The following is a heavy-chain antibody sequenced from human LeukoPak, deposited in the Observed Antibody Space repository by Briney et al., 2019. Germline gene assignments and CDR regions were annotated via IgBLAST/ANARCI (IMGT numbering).Heavy chain of an antibody. V-gene: IGHV4-39*07. J-gene: IGHJ5*02. D-gene: IGHD2-15*01. Sequence: SETLSLTCTVSGGSISSSSYYWVWIRQPPGKGLEWIGSVYYSGNTYYNPSLKSRVTISVDTSKIRFSLKLNSVTAADTAVYYCARDKVVAGNWFDPWGQGTLVTVSS. CDR3: ARDKVVAGNWFDP. CDR1: GGSISSSSYY. CDR2: VYYSGNT.